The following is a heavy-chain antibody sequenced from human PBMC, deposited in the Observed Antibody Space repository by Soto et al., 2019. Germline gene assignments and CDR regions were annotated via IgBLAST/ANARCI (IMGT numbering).Heavy chain of an antibody. CDR1: GYTFTSDY. CDR2: INPSDGNT. J-gene: IGHJ5*02. Sequence: ASVKVSCKASGYTFTSDYIHWVRQAPGQGLEWMGRINPSDGNTMYAQNLQGRVTMTRDTSTSTVYMDLSSLRSEDTAVYYCAKGGPSRFLEWLLSGFDPWGQGTLVTVSS. D-gene: IGHD3-3*01. V-gene: IGHV1-46*01. CDR3: AKGGPSRFLEWLLSGFDP.